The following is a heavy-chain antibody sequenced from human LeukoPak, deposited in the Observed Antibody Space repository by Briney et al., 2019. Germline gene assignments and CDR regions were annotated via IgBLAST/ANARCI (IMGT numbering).Heavy chain of an antibody. D-gene: IGHD2-2*01. CDR2: ISAYNGNT. Sequence: GASVKVSCKASGYTFTSYGISWVRQAPGQGLEWMGWISAYNGNTNYAQKLQGRVTMTTDTSTSTAYMELRSLRSDDTAVYYCAIYSSTSSDRYSSSLPFDYWGQGTLVTVSS. CDR3: AIYSSTSSDRYSSSLPFDY. CDR1: GYTFTSYG. J-gene: IGHJ4*02. V-gene: IGHV1-18*01.